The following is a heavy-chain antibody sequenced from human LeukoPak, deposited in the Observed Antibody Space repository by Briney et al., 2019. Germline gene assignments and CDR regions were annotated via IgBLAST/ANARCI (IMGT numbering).Heavy chain of an antibody. J-gene: IGHJ6*02. V-gene: IGHV4-34*01. CDR3: ARRAYGMDV. CDR1: GGSFSGYY. Sequence: PSETLSLTCAVYGGSFSGYYWSSIRQPPGKGLEWIGEINHSGSTNYNPSLKSRVTISVDTSKNQFSLKLSSVTAADTAVYYCARRAYGMDVWGQGTTVTVSS. CDR2: INHSGST.